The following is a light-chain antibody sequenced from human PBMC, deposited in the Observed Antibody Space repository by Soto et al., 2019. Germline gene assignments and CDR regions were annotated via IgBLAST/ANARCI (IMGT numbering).Light chain of an antibody. CDR3: QHSSSIPVT. Sequence: DIQMTQSPSSLSASIGDRVTITCRASQSISIYLNWYQQKPGKAPKSLIYGASSLQSGVPSRFSGSGSGTDFTLTISNLQPEDFATYYCQHSSSIPVTFGQGTKVEFK. CDR2: GAS. J-gene: IGKJ1*01. CDR1: QSISIY. V-gene: IGKV1-39*01.